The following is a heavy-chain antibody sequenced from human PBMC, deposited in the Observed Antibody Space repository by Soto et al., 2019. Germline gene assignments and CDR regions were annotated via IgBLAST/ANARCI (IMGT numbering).Heavy chain of an antibody. D-gene: IGHD6-19*01. CDR2: ISSSGSSI. Sequence: GGSLRLSCAASGFTFSDYYMSWIRQAPGKGLEWVSDISSSGSSIYYADSVKGRFTISRDNSKNTLYLQMNSLRAEDTAVYYCAKDTGGWSAFDYWGQGTLVTVSS. CDR1: GFTFSDYY. V-gene: IGHV3-11*01. CDR3: AKDTGGWSAFDY. J-gene: IGHJ4*02.